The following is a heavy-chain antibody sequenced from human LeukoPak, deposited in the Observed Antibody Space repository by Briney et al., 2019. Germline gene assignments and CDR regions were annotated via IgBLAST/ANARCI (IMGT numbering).Heavy chain of an antibody. Sequence: GGSLRLSCAASGFTVSSNYMSWVRQAPGKGLEWVSVIYSGGSTYYADSVKGRFTISRDNSKNTLYLQVNSLRAEDTAVYYCATKYSSGWFRGSYYYYYYMDVWGKGTTVTISS. CDR1: GFTVSSNY. D-gene: IGHD6-19*01. CDR2: IYSGGST. V-gene: IGHV3-66*01. J-gene: IGHJ6*03. CDR3: ATKYSSGWFRGSYYYYYYMDV.